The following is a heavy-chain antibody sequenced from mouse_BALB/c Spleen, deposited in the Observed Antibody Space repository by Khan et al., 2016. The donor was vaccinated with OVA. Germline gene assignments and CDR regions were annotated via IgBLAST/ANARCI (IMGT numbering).Heavy chain of an antibody. D-gene: IGHD1-1*01. CDR3: ATSYFYGYYFDY. CDR1: GFTFNNYG. CDR2: ISGDSNTI. J-gene: IGHJ2*01. V-gene: IGHV5-17*02. Sequence: EVELVESGGGLVQPGGSRKLSCAASGFTFNNYGMHWVRQAPEKGLEWVAYISGDSNTIYYVDSVKGRFTISRDNPKYTLFLQMTSLMSEDTAMYYCATSYFYGYYFDYWSPGTTLTVS.